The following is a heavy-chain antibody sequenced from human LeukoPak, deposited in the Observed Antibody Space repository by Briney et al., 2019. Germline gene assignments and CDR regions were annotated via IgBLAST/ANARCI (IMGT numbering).Heavy chain of an antibody. Sequence: GGSLRLSCAASGFTFSSYAMSWVRQAPGKGLEWVSAISATASNTYYADSVKGRFTISRDNAKNSLYLQMNSLRAEDTAVYYCARDFMLEWSQPFDYWGQGTLVTVSS. J-gene: IGHJ4*02. V-gene: IGHV3-21*01. CDR1: GFTFSSYA. CDR3: ARDFMLEWSQPFDY. D-gene: IGHD3-3*01. CDR2: ISATASNT.